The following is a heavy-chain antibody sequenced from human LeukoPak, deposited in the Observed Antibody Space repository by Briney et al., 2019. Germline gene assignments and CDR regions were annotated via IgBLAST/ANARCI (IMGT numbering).Heavy chain of an antibody. D-gene: IGHD4-23*01. CDR3: ARAYDYGGSFDY. Sequence: PGGSLRLSCAASGFTFSSYGMPWVRQAPGKGLEWVAVIWYDGSNKYYADSVKGRFTISRDNSKNTLYLQMNSLRAEDTAVYYCARAYDYGGSFDYWGQGTLVTVSS. V-gene: IGHV3-33*01. CDR1: GFTFSSYG. CDR2: IWYDGSNK. J-gene: IGHJ4*02.